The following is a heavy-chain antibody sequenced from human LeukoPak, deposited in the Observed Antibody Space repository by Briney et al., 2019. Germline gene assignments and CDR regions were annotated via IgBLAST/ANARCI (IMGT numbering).Heavy chain of an antibody. J-gene: IGHJ4*02. CDR2: IWYDGSNK. Sequence: PGGSLRLSCAASGFTFSSYGMHWVRQAPGKGLEWVAVIWYDGSNKYYADSVKGRFTISRDNSKNTLYLQMNSLRAEDTAVYYCARDDNYYGSGSYCLIDYWGQGTLVTVSS. V-gene: IGHV3-33*01. D-gene: IGHD3-10*01. CDR1: GFTFSSYG. CDR3: ARDDNYYGSGSYCLIDY.